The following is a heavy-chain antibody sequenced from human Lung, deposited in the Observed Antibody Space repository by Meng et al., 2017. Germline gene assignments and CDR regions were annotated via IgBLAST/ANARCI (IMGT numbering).Heavy chain of an antibody. V-gene: IGHV4-34*01. CDR3: ARGPTTMAHDFDY. CDR1: GGSVSDYY. Sequence: QVQQQQWGAGMLKPSETLSLRCVVSGGSVSDYYWSWIRQPPGKGLEWIGEINHSGSTNYNPSLESRATISVDTSQNNLSLKLSSVTAADSAVYYCARGPTTMAHDFDYWGQGTLVTVSS. CDR2: INHSGST. D-gene: IGHD4-11*01. J-gene: IGHJ4*02.